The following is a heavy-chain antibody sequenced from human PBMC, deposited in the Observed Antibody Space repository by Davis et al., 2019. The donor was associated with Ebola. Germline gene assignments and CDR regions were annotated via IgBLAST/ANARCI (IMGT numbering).Heavy chain of an antibody. Sequence: PGGSLRLSCAASGFTFSGSAMHWVRQASGKGLEWVGRIRSKANSYATAYAASVKGRFTISRDDSKNTAYLQMNSLKTEDTAVYYCTRHQDYSGSYYYYYGMDVWGQGTTVTVSS. CDR2: IRSKANSYAT. D-gene: IGHD1-26*01. CDR1: GFTFSGSA. J-gene: IGHJ6*02. CDR3: TRHQDYSGSYYYYYGMDV. V-gene: IGHV3-73*01.